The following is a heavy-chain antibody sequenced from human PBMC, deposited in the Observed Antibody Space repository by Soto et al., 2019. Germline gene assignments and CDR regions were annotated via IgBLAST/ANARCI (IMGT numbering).Heavy chain of an antibody. V-gene: IGHV1-69*01. J-gene: IGHJ4*02. CDR1: GGTFSSYA. D-gene: IGHD6-6*01. CDR3: GRDPPSFIAARPHYFDY. Sequence: QVQLVQSGAEVKKPGSSVKVSCKASGGTFSSYAISWVRQAPGQGLEWMGGIIPIFGTANYAQKFQGRVTITADESTSTAYMELSSLRSEATAVYYCGRDPPSFIAARPHYFDYGGQGTLVTVSS. CDR2: IIPIFGTA.